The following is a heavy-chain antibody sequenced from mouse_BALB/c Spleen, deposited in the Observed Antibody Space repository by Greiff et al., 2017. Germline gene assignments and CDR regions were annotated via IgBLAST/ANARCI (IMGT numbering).Heavy chain of an antibody. CDR3: ARHGYYEGFAY. CDR2: IDPANGNT. V-gene: IGHV14-3*02. Sequence: EVQRVESGAELVRSGASVKLSCTASGFNIKDTYMHWVKQRPEQGLEWIGRIDPANGNTKYDPKFQGKATITADTSSNTAYLQLSSLTSEDTAVYYCARHGYYEGFAYWGQGTLVTVSA. D-gene: IGHD2-3*01. J-gene: IGHJ3*01. CDR1: GFNIKDTY.